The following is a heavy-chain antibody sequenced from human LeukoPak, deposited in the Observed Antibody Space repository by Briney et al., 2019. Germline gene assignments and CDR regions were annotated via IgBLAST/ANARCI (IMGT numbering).Heavy chain of an antibody. J-gene: IGHJ4*02. V-gene: IGHV4-59*01. Sequence: SATLSLTCTVSGGSINSYFWSWLRQTPGEGVEWVGYIYYTGSTTYKPPLKSRVTISVETSKNQFSLRLSSLTAADTAVYYCARLNEYCSGGSCYAYDFWGQGTLVTVSS. D-gene: IGHD2-15*01. CDR1: GGSINSYF. CDR2: IYYTGST. CDR3: ARLNEYCSGGSCYAYDF.